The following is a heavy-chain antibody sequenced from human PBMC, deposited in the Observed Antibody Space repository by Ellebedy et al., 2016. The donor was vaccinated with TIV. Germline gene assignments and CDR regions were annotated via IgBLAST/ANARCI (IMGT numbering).Heavy chain of an antibody. CDR3: ARENYDILTGGIDC. V-gene: IGHV4-61*01. CDR2: IYYSGGT. Sequence: MPSETLSLTCTVSGGSVSSTRYYWTSIRQPPGKVLEGIGFIYYSGGTNYNPSLKSRVTISVDTSKNQFSLKLSSVTAADTAVYYCARENYDILTGGIDCWGQGTPVTVSS. J-gene: IGHJ4*02. D-gene: IGHD3-9*01. CDR1: GGSVSSTRYY.